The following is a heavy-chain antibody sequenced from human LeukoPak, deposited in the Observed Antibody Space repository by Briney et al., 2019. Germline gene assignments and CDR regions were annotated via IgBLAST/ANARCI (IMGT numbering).Heavy chain of an antibody. Sequence: GGSLRLSCAASGFTFSSSWMNWVRQAPGKGLVWVANIKQDGSETYYVDSVKGRFTISRDNARNSLYLQMSSLRVEDTAVYYCARGGLDGWIHLWPSSHFDYWGQGTLVTVSS. CDR1: GFTFSSSW. CDR3: ARGGLDGWIHLWPSSHFDY. V-gene: IGHV3-7*01. D-gene: IGHD5-18*01. J-gene: IGHJ4*02. CDR2: IKQDGSET.